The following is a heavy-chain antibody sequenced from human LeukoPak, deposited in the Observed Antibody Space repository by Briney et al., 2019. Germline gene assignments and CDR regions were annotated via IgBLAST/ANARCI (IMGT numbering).Heavy chain of an antibody. Sequence: SETLSLTCTVSGGSISSSSYYWGWIRQPPGKGLEWIGSIYYSGSTYYNPSLKSRVTISVDTSKNQFSLKLSSVTAADTAVYYCAKEPSSSWYGGLDYWGQGTLVTVFS. J-gene: IGHJ4*02. CDR2: IYYSGST. V-gene: IGHV4-39*07. D-gene: IGHD6-13*01. CDR1: GGSISSSSYY. CDR3: AKEPSSSWYGGLDY.